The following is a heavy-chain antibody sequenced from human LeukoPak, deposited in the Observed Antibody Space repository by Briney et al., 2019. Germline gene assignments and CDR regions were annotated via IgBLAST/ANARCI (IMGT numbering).Heavy chain of an antibody. CDR2: ISWNSGSI. D-gene: IGHD5-18*01. J-gene: IGHJ6*02. V-gene: IGHV3-9*01. CDR3: AKDSGYRAYYYYGMDV. Sequence: PGGSLRLSCAASGFTFDDYAMHWVRQAPGKGLEWVSGISWNSGSIGYADSVKGRFTISRDNAKNSQYLQMNSLRAEDTALYYCAKDSGYRAYYYYGMDVWGQGTTVTVSS. CDR1: GFTFDDYA.